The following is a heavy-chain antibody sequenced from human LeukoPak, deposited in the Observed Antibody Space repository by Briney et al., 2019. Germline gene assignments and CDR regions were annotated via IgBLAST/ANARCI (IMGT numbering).Heavy chain of an antibody. Sequence: ASVTVSCKASGYTFTSYGISWVRQAPRQGLEGMGWISAYNGNTNYAQKLQRTVTLTTDTSTSTAYMELRSLRSDDTAVYYCARDEVVVGATENAFDIWGQGTMVTVSS. J-gene: IGHJ3*02. CDR3: ARDEVVVGATENAFDI. CDR2: ISAYNGNT. CDR1: GYTFTSYG. D-gene: IGHD1-26*01. V-gene: IGHV1-18*01.